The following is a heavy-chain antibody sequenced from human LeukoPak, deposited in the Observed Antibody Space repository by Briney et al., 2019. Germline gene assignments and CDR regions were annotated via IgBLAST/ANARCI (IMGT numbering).Heavy chain of an antibody. CDR3: ARGRRAAAGLRLFDY. V-gene: IGHV4-59*02. D-gene: IGHD6-13*01. J-gene: IGHJ4*02. CDR2: IHHSGST. CDR1: GDSVTNHQ. Sequence: PSETLSLTCTVSGDSVTNHQWSWVRQPPGKGLEWITYIHHSGSTNYNPSLKNRVTISMDTSKNQFSLRLISVTAADTAVYYCARGRRAAAGLRLFDYWGQGTLVTVSS.